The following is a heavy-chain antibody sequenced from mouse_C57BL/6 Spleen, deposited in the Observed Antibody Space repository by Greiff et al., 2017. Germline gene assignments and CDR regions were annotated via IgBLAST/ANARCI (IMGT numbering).Heavy chain of an antibody. CDR3: ARPLFITTVVADAMDY. CDR2: ISSGSSTI. Sequence: EVHLVESGGGLVKPGGSLKLSCAASGFTFSDYGMHWVRQAPEKGLEWVAYISSGSSTIYYADTVKGRFTISRDNAKNTLFLQMTSLRSEDTAMYYCARPLFITTVVADAMDYWGQGTSVTVSS. D-gene: IGHD1-1*01. J-gene: IGHJ4*01. V-gene: IGHV5-17*01. CDR1: GFTFSDYG.